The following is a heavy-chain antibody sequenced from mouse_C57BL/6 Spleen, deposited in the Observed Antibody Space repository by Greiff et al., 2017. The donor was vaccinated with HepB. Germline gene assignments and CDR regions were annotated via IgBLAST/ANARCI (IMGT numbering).Heavy chain of an antibody. CDR1: GFNIKNTY. CDR2: IDPANGNT. J-gene: IGHJ4*01. CDR3: ARDATVVATDYAMDY. Sequence: EVQLQQSVAELVRPGASVKLSCTASGFNIKNTYMHWVKQRPEQGLEWIGRIDPANGNTKYAPKFQGKATITADTSSNTAYLQLSSLTSEDTAIYYCARDATVVATDYAMDYWGQGTAVTVSS. D-gene: IGHD1-1*01. V-gene: IGHV14-3*01.